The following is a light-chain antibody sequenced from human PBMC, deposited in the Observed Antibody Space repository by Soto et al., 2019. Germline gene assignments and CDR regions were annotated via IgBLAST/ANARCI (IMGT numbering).Light chain of an antibody. V-gene: IGKV1-9*01. Sequence: IQLTHSPSSLSASVGDRVTITFRASQGISSHLAWYQQKPGKAPKLLIYAASTLQSGVPSRFSGSGSGTDFTLTISSLQPEDFATYCCQQLASYPLTFGGGTKVDIK. J-gene: IGKJ4*01. CDR1: QGISSH. CDR3: QQLASYPLT. CDR2: AAS.